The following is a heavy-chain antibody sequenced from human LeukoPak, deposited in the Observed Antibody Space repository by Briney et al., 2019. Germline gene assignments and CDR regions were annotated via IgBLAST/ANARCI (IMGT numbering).Heavy chain of an antibody. V-gene: IGHV1-18*01. CDR1: GYTFTSYG. Sequence: RASVKVSCKASGYTFTSYGISWVRQAPGQGLEWMGWISAYNGNTNYAQKFQGRVTITGDTSASTANMELSSLRSEDTAVYYCARDRGGATTVYWGQGTLVTVSS. J-gene: IGHJ4*02. CDR2: ISAYNGNT. D-gene: IGHD1-26*01. CDR3: ARDRGGATTVY.